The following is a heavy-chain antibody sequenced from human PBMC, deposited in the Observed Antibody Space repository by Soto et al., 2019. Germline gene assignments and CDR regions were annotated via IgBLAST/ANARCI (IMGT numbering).Heavy chain of an antibody. CDR1: GLTFSNYG. J-gene: IGHJ3*01. Sequence: GGSLRLSCAASGLTFSNYGMNWVRQAPGKGLEWVGGISGTGGSAHHADSVKGRLTISRDNSKNTLYLQMNSLRAEDTAIYYCVKEGSGWDSRGSFDFWGRGTMVTVSS. D-gene: IGHD6-19*01. V-gene: IGHV3-23*01. CDR2: ISGTGGSA. CDR3: VKEGSGWDSRGSFDF.